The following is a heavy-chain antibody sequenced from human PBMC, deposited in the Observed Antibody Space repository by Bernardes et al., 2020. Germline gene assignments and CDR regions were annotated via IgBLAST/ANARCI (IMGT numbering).Heavy chain of an antibody. CDR2: IYYSGST. J-gene: IGHJ4*02. CDR1: GGSVSSGSYY. V-gene: IGHV4-61*01. CDR3: ARAGAVAGNDY. Sequence: SETLSLTCTVSGGSVSSGSYYWSWIRQPPGKGLEWIGYIYYSGSTNYNPSLKSRVTISVDTSKNQFSLKLSSVTAADTAVYYCARAGAVAGNDYWGQGTLVTVSS. D-gene: IGHD6-19*01.